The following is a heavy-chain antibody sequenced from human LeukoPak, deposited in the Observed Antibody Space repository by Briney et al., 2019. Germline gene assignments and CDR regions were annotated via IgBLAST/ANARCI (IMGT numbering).Heavy chain of an antibody. J-gene: IGHJ4*02. Sequence: GGSLRLSCVASGYTFSDHWVTWVRQAPGKGLKWVANINQDGGGKYYVDSVKGQFTISRDNAKNSLYLQMDSLKVEDTAVYYCARAQYYSNDCWGQGTLVTVSS. CDR3: ARAQYYSNDC. V-gene: IGHV3-7*01. CDR1: GYTFSDHW. CDR2: INQDGGGK. D-gene: IGHD4-11*01.